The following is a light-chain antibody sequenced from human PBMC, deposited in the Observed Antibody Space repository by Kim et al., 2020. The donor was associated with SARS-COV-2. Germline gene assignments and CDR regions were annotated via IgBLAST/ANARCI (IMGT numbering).Light chain of an antibody. V-gene: IGKV3-15*01. CDR1: KSINSK. J-gene: IGKJ1*01. Sequence: SPGERATLSCRASKSINSKLAWFQQKTGQAPRLLIYGASIRATGIPPRFSGSGSETEFTLTISNLQSEDFAVYYCQHYNNWLTWTFGQGTKVDIK. CDR3: QHYNNWLTWT. CDR2: GAS.